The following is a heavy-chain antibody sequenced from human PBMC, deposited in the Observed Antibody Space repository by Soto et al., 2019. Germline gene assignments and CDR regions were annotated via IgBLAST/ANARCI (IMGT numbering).Heavy chain of an antibody. CDR2: INPHRGGT. CDR1: GYTFTGYY. V-gene: IGHV1-2*02. Sequence: SVKVSCKASGYTFTGYYMHWVRQAPGQGLEWMGWINPHRGGTNYAQKFQGRVTMTRDTSISTAYMELSRLRSDDTAVYYCARGGSLDAFDIWGQGTMVTVSS. D-gene: IGHD6-6*01. J-gene: IGHJ3*02. CDR3: ARGGSLDAFDI.